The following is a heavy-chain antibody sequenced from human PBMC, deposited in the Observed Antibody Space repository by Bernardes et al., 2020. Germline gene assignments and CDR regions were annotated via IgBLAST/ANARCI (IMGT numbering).Heavy chain of an antibody. Sequence: GGSLRLSCVASGFTLSDAWMTWVRQAPGPGLEWVGRIQSKSDVGPTDYAAPVKGRFMISRDDSKNTLYLQMNSLKAEDTAVYYCTKANCGGDCPGYNWFDPWGQGTLVTVSS. CDR2: IQSKSDVGPT. J-gene: IGHJ5*02. D-gene: IGHD2-21*01. CDR1: GFTLSDAW. V-gene: IGHV3-15*01. CDR3: TKANCGGDCPGYNWFDP.